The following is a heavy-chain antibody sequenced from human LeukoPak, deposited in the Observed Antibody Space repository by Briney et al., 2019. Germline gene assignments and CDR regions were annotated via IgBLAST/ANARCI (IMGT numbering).Heavy chain of an antibody. V-gene: IGHV4-34*01. D-gene: IGHD3-22*01. CDR2: INHSGST. J-gene: IGHJ6*02. Sequence: SETLSLTCAVYGGSFSGYYWSWIRQPPGKGLEWIGEINHSGSTNYNPSLKSRVTISVDTSKNQFSLKLSSVTAADTAVYYCARCQTVVIDYYYYGMDVWGQGITVTVSS. CDR1: GGSFSGYY. CDR3: ARCQTVVIDYYYYGMDV.